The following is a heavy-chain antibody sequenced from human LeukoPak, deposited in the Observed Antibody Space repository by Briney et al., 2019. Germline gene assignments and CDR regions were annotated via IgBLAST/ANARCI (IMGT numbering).Heavy chain of an antibody. D-gene: IGHD2-15*01. CDR3: ARSGVATCHY. J-gene: IGHJ4*02. V-gene: IGHV3-23*01. Sequence: GGSLRLSCQASGFTFSNYAMSWVRQAPGKGLKWVSSINPHDGGSLFADSVRGRFTISRDDSRSVVYLQMNSLSAEDTAVYYCARSGVATCHYWGQGILVTVSS. CDR2: INPHDGGS. CDR1: GFTFSNYA.